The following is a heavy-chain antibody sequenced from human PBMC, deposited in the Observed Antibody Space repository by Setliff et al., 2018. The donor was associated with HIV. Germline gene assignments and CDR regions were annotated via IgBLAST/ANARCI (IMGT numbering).Heavy chain of an antibody. Sequence: SETLSLTCTVSGDSLAGSHYSWGWVRQPPGQGLECLGNRFHTGSSYFDPSLKSRLTMSVDTSKNQFSLSLISMTAADTSVYYCACRYYDLWSNYYTGIPYWGQGTLVTVSS. J-gene: IGHJ4*02. D-gene: IGHD3-3*01. CDR1: GDSLAGSHYS. CDR3: ACRYYDLWSNYYTGIPY. CDR2: RFHTGSS. V-gene: IGHV4-39*01.